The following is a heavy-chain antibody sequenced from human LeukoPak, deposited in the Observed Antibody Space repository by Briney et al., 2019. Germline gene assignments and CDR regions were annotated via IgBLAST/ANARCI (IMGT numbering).Heavy chain of an antibody. Sequence: SVKVSCKASGGTFSSYAISWVPQAPGQGLEWMGRIIPIFGTANYAQKFQGRVTITADKSTSTAYMELSSLRSEDTAVYYCARDHPPWFDPWGQGTLVTVSS. CDR1: GGTFSSYA. J-gene: IGHJ5*02. V-gene: IGHV1-69*06. CDR2: IIPIFGTA. CDR3: ARDHPPWFDP.